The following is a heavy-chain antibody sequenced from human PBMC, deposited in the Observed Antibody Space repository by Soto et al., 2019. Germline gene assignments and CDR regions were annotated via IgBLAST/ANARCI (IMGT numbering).Heavy chain of an antibody. CDR3: ASRPFYYYGLDV. CDR1: GGTITTAGYS. CDR2: VYHTGNA. V-gene: IGHV4-30-2*01. Sequence: ASETMSITCTVSGGTITTAGYSRIWIGHPPGKALEWIGYVYHTGNAYPKPSLKSRVTISLDRSKNQFSLKMTSVTAADTALYHCASRPFYYYGLDVWGQGTTVTVSS. J-gene: IGHJ6*02.